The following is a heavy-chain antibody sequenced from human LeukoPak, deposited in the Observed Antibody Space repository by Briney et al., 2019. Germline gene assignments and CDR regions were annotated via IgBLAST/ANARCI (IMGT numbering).Heavy chain of an antibody. CDR3: AKGAVVIKFLFDS. J-gene: IGHJ4*02. Sequence: GGSLRLSCAASGFNYGSYVMSWVRQAPGKGLEWVSSMTGSGMSTYYADSVKGRFTISRDNSKNMLYLQMNSLRAEDTAVYYCAKGAVVIKFLFDSWGRGTLVTLSS. D-gene: IGHD4-23*01. CDR2: MTGSGMST. V-gene: IGHV3-23*01. CDR1: GFNYGSYV.